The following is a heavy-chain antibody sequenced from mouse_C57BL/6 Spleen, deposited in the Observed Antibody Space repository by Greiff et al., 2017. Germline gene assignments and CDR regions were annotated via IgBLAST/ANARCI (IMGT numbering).Heavy chain of an antibody. CDR1: GYTFTDYN. CDR3: ARGANYYGSSYWYFDV. J-gene: IGHJ1*03. V-gene: IGHV1-18*01. Sequence: EVQLQQSGPELVKPGASVKIPCKASGYTFTDYNMDWVKQSHGKSLEWIGDIHPNNGGTIYNQKFKGKATFTVDKSSSTAYMELRSLTSEDTAVYYCARGANYYGSSYWYFDVWGTGTTVTVSS. D-gene: IGHD1-1*01. CDR2: IHPNNGGT.